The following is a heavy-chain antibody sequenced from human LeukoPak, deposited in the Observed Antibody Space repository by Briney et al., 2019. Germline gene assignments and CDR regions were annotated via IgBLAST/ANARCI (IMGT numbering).Heavy chain of an antibody. CDR2: INHSGST. CDR1: GGSFSGYY. CDR3: LSGDDFDY. J-gene: IGHJ4*02. Sequence: SETLSLTCAVYGGSFSGYYWSWIRQPPGKGLEWIGEINHSGSTNYNPSLKSRVTISVDTSKNQFSLKLSSVTAADTAVYYCLSGDDFDYWGEGTLVTVCS. V-gene: IGHV4-34*01. D-gene: IGHD2-15*01.